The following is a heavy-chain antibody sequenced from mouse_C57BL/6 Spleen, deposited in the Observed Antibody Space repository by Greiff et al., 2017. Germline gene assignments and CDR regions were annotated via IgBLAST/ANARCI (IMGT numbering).Heavy chain of an antibody. Sequence: QVQLQQSGAELARPGASVKLSCKASGYTFTSYGIRWVKQRPGQGLEWIGEIYPRSGNTYYNEKFKGKATLTADKSSSTAYMELRSLTSEDSAVYFCARREAGSAMDYWGQGTSVTVSS. J-gene: IGHJ4*01. CDR1: GYTFTSYG. V-gene: IGHV1-81*01. CDR2: IYPRSGNT. D-gene: IGHD4-1*01. CDR3: ARREAGSAMDY.